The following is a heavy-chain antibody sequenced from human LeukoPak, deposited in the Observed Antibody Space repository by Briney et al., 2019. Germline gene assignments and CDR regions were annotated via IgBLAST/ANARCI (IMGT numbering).Heavy chain of an antibody. V-gene: IGHV1-8*03. D-gene: IGHD3-10*01. CDR2: MNPNSGNT. Sequence: GASVKVSCKASGYTFTSYDINWVRQATGQGLEWMGWMNPNSGNTGYAQKFQGRVTITRNTSISTAYMELSSLRSEDTAVYYCAASGFGFGELPSYFYYYMDVWGKGTTVTISS. J-gene: IGHJ6*03. CDR3: AASGFGFGELPSYFYYYMDV. CDR1: GYTFTSYD.